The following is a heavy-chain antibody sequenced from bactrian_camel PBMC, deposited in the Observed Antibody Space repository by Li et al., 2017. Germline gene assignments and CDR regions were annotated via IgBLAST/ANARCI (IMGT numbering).Heavy chain of an antibody. CDR3: ATGAFSY. CDR1: GDTYSNYY. V-gene: IGHV3S28*01. J-gene: IGHJ6*01. D-gene: IGHD4*01. CDR2: VAADGSST. Sequence: QLVESGGGSVQSGGSLRLSCAASGDTYSNYYMGWFRQTPGKEREGVAAVAADGSSTYYADSVKGRFTISGDNAKNTLYLQMNSLIPEDTAIYYCATGAFSYWGQGTQVTVS.